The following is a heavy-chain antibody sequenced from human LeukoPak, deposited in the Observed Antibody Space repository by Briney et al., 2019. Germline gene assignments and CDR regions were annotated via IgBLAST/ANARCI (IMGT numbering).Heavy chain of an antibody. CDR3: ARSAGQRLLMGGQNWFDP. Sequence: SETLSLTCTVSGGSISSYYWSWIRQPPGKGLEWIGYIYYSGSTNYNPSLKSRVTISVDTSKNQFSLKLSSVTAADTAVYYCARSAGQRLLMGGQNWFDPWGQGTLVTVSS. D-gene: IGHD6-25*01. CDR1: GGSISSYY. V-gene: IGHV4-59*08. J-gene: IGHJ5*02. CDR2: IYYSGST.